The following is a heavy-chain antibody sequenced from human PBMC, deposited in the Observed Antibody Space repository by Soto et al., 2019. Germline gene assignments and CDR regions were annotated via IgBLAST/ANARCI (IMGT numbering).Heavy chain of an antibody. CDR3: ARVGGPDWGARRPAFDI. V-gene: IGHV3-7*01. J-gene: IGHJ3*02. CDR1: GFTFSSYW. D-gene: IGHD7-27*01. CDR2: IKQDGSEK. Sequence: GGSLRLSCAASGFTFSSYWMSWVRQAPGKGLEWVANIKQDGSEKYYVDSVKGRFTISRDNAKNSLYHQMNSVRAEDTAVYYCARVGGPDWGARRPAFDIWGQGTMVTVSS.